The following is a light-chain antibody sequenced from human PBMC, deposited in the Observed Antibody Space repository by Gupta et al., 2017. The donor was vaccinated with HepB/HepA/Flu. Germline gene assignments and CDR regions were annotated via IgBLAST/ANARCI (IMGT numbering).Light chain of an antibody. CDR2: ATS. CDR1: QSISNY. V-gene: IGKV1-39*01. CDR3: QQIVSTPMCS. Sequence: DIQMTQSPSSLSASVGDRVTITCRASQSISNYLNWYQQKPGKAPKLLIYATSSLQSGVPSRFSGSGSGTDFTLTISGREPEDFATYYCQQIVSTPMCSFGQGTKLEIK. J-gene: IGKJ2*04.